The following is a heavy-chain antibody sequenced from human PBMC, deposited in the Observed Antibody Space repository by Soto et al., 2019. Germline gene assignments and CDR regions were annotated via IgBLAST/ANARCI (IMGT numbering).Heavy chain of an antibody. Sequence: GGSLRLSCAASGFPFSTFWMHWVRQAPGRGLEWVSHINSEGSIRDYADSVKGRFTISRDNAKNTLYLQMNNLRAEDTAVYYCARPYCSGGSCYSPPDFWGQGTRVTVSS. J-gene: IGHJ4*02. CDR1: GFPFSTFW. CDR2: INSEGSIR. V-gene: IGHV3-74*01. CDR3: ARPYCSGGSCYSPPDF. D-gene: IGHD2-15*01.